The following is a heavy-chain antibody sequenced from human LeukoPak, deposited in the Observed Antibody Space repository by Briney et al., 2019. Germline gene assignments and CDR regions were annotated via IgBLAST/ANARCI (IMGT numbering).Heavy chain of an antibody. CDR2: IIPIFGTA. CDR3: ARDNLWSGEKYYYYGMDV. Sequence: SVKVSCKASGGTFSSYAISWVRQAPGQGLEWMGGIIPIFGTANYAQKFQGRVTITADESTSTAYMELSSLRSEDTAVYYCARDNLWSGEKYYYYGMDVWGQGTTVTVSS. D-gene: IGHD3-3*01. CDR1: GGTFSSYA. J-gene: IGHJ6*02. V-gene: IGHV1-69*13.